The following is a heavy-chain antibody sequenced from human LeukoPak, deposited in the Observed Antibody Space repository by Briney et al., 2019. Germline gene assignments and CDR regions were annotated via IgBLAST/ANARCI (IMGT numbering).Heavy chain of an antibody. CDR3: ARRGSGWYVDY. J-gene: IGHJ4*02. Sequence: GSLKLSFKGSGYSFTIYWIGWVRQMPGKGLEWMGIIYPSDSDTRYSPSFQGQVTISVDKSISTAYLQWSSLKASDTAMYYCARRGSGWYVDYWGQGTPVTVSS. V-gene: IGHV5-51*01. D-gene: IGHD6-19*01. CDR2: IYPSDSDT. CDR1: GYSFTIYW.